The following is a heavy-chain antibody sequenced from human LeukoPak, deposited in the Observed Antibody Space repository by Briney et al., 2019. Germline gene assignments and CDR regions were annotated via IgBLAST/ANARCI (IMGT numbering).Heavy chain of an antibody. J-gene: IGHJ4*02. V-gene: IGHV2-5*02. CDR3: AHCDREYNYGYYFDY. Sequence: SGPTLFQPPHPLTLTSTFSGFSLRTPGAGVGWVRQPPGKALEWLTLIYWDDDKRYSPSLKSRLTITKTTPKNQMVLTMTNMDPVDTATYSCAHCDREYNYGYYFDYWGQGTLVTVSS. CDR2: IYWDDDK. D-gene: IGHD5-18*01. CDR1: GFSLRTPGAG.